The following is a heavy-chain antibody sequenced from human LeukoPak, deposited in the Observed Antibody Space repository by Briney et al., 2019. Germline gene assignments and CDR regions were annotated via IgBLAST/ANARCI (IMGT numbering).Heavy chain of an antibody. D-gene: IGHD6-19*01. Sequence: PSETLSLTCTVSGGSVSSYYWSRIRQPPGKGLEWIGYIYSSENTKYNSSLESRVTMSVDTSKNQFFLKLSSVTAADTAVYYCARFHSGPSGWYVLWYFDLWGRGTLVTVSS. CDR2: IYSSENT. CDR3: ARFHSGPSGWYVLWYFDL. CDR1: GGSVSSYY. V-gene: IGHV4-4*09. J-gene: IGHJ2*01.